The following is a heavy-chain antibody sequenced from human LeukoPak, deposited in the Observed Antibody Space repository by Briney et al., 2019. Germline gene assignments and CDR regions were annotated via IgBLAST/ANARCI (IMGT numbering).Heavy chain of an antibody. CDR3: AGDSVLMLYAIPNYFYYYMDV. Sequence: GRSLRLSCAASGFTFSSYTMHWVRQAPGKGLEWVAVISYDGSNKYYADSVKGRFTISRDSSKNTLYLQMNSLRAEDTAVYYCAGDSVLMLYAIPNYFYYYMDVWGKGTTVTVSS. V-gene: IGHV3-30*04. CDR2: ISYDGSNK. J-gene: IGHJ6*03. CDR1: GFTFSSYT. D-gene: IGHD2-8*01.